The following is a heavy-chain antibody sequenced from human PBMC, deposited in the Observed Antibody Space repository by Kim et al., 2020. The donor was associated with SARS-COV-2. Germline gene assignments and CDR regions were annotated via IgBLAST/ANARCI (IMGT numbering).Heavy chain of an antibody. J-gene: IGHJ6*02. CDR1: GYTFTSYY. V-gene: IGHV1-46*01. CDR3: AREPPPGGRYYYYYGMDV. Sequence: ASVKVSCKASGYTFTSYYMHWVRQAPGQGLEWMGIINPSGGSTSYAQKFQGRVTMTRDTSTSTVYMELSSLRSEDTAVYYCAREPPPGGRYYYYYGMDVWGQGTTVTVSS. CDR2: INPSGGST. D-gene: IGHD3-16*01.